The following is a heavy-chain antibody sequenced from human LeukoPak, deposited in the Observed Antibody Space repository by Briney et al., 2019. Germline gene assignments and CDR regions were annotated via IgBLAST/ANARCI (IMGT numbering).Heavy chain of an antibody. J-gene: IGHJ3*02. D-gene: IGHD2-15*01. CDR2: IRYDGSNK. CDR3: AKGCCSGGSCCFDI. CDR1: GFTFSSYG. V-gene: IGHV3-30*02. Sequence: GGSLRLSCAASGFTFSSYGMHWVRQAPGKGLEWVAFIRYDGSNKYYADSVEGRFTISRDNSKNTLYLQMNSLRAEDTAVYYCAKGCCSGGSCCFDIWGQGTMVTVSS.